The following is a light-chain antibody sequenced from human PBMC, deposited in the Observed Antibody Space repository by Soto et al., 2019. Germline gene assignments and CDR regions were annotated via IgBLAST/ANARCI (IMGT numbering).Light chain of an antibody. CDR1: QGIRND. CDR2: AAS. CDR3: LQDYNYPRT. Sequence: AIQMTQSPSSLSASVGDRVTITCWASQGIRNDLGWYQQKPGKAPNLLIYAASSLQSGVPSRFSGSGSGTDFTLTISSLQPEDFATYYCLQDYNYPRTFGQGTKVDIK. J-gene: IGKJ1*01. V-gene: IGKV1-6*01.